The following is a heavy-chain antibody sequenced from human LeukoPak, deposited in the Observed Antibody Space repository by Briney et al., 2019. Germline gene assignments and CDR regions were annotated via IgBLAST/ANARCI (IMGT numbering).Heavy chain of an antibody. CDR1: GYTFTSYG. CDR2: INPNSGGT. V-gene: IGHV1-2*02. Sequence: ASVKVSCKASGYTFTSYGISWVRQAPGQGLEWMGWINPNSGGTNYAQKFQGRVTMTRDTSISTAYMELSRLRSDDTAVYYCARDKLGISVFDYWGQGTLVTVSS. CDR3: ARDKLGISVFDY. D-gene: IGHD7-27*01. J-gene: IGHJ4*02.